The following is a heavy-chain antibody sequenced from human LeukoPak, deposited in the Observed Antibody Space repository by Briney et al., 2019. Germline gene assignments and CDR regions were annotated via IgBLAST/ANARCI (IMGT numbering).Heavy chain of an antibody. CDR2: ISAYNGNT. V-gene: IGHV1-18*01. Sequence: GASVKVSCKASGYTFTSYGISWARQAPGQGLEWMGWISAYNGNTNYAQKLQGRVTMTTDTSTSTAYMELRSLRSDDTAVYYCARLGPFLRYLIFPQGAPDYWGQGTLVTVSS. J-gene: IGHJ4*02. CDR3: ARLGPFLRYLIFPQGAPDY. D-gene: IGHD3-9*01. CDR1: GYTFTSYG.